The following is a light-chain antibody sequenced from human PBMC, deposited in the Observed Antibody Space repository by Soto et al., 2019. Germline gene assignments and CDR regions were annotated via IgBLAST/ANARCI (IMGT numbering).Light chain of an antibody. V-gene: IGLV4-69*01. CDR2: LNSHGGH. Sequence: QLVLTQSPSASASLGASVKLTCTLSSGHSDYVIAWHQQQPEKGPRYLMKLNSHGGHTKGDGISDRFSGSSSGAERYLTISSLQSEDEADYYCQAWGSGIVVFGGGTKVTVL. CDR1: SGHSDYV. CDR3: QAWGSGIVV. J-gene: IGLJ2*01.